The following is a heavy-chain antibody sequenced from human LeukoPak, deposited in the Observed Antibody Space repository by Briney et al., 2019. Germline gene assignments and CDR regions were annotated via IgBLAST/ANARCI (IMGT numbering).Heavy chain of an antibody. CDR3: ASNNYYDSSGYYYESFYFQH. J-gene: IGHJ1*01. CDR2: IYPGDSDT. D-gene: IGHD3-22*01. V-gene: IGHV5-51*01. CDR1: GYKFTSYW. Sequence: GESLKISCKGSGYKFTSYWIGWVRQMPGKGLGWMGIIYPGDSDTRYSPSFQGQVTISADKSISTAYLQWSSLKASDTAMYYCASNNYYDSSGYYYESFYFQHWGQGTLVTVSS.